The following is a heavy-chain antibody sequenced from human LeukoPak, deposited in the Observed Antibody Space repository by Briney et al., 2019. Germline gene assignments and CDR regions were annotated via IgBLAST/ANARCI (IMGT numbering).Heavy chain of an antibody. CDR2: INHSGST. V-gene: IGHV4-34*01. Sequence: SETLSLTCAVYGGSFSGYYWSWIRQPPGKGLEWIGEINHSGSTNYNPSLKSRVTISVDTSKNQFSLKLSSVTAADTAVYYCARGGRRWVLPLFDYWGQGTLVTVSS. D-gene: IGHD3-22*01. CDR1: GGSFSGYY. CDR3: ARGGRRWVLPLFDY. J-gene: IGHJ4*02.